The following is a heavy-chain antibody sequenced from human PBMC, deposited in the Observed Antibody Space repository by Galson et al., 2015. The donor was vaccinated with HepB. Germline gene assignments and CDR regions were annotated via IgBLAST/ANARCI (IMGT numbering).Heavy chain of an antibody. CDR1: GFTFSSYW. J-gene: IGHJ4*02. V-gene: IGHV3-7*01. CDR2: IKQDGSEK. Sequence: SLRLSCAASGFTFSSYWMSWVRQAPGKGLEWVANIKQDGSEKYYVDSVKGRFTISRDNAKNSLYLQMNSLRAEDTAVYYCARVGPYYYDSSGYYASHFDYWGQGTLVTVSS. D-gene: IGHD3-22*01. CDR3: ARVGPYYYDSSGYYASHFDY.